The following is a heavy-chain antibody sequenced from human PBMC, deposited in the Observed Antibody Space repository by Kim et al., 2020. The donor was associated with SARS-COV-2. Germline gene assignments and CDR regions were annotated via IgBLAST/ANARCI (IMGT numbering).Heavy chain of an antibody. CDR3: TGQPDCTRPTCYSDIQGY. CDR1: GFPFSDSA. V-gene: IGHV3-73*01. Sequence: GGSLRLSCAASGFPFSDSAMHWVRQAPGKGLEWIGRIRSTTYSHATASAASVKGRFTVSRDDSKTTAYLQMNSLKTEDTAIYYCTGQPDCTRPTCYSDIQGYWGQGTLVTVSS. J-gene: IGHJ4*02. D-gene: IGHD2-2*01. CDR2: IRSTTYSHAT.